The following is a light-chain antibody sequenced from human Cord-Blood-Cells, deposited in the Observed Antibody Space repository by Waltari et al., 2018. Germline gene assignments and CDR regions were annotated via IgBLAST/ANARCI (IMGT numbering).Light chain of an antibody. CDR3: QQRSHSLPLT. CDR2: AAA. Sequence: EIVLTQSPATLPLSPGERATLSCRASQRVRSYLAWYQQKPAQAPGLLIYAAANRATGIPARFSGSRSGTDFTVSICCLEPEDFAVYYCQQRSHSLPLTFGGGTKVEMK. V-gene: IGKV3-11*01. J-gene: IGKJ4*01. CDR1: QRVRSY.